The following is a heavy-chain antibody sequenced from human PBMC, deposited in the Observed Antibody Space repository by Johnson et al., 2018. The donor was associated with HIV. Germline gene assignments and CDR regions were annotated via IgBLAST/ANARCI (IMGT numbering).Heavy chain of an antibody. CDR3: AKEESGVNAFDI. J-gene: IGHJ3*02. CDR1: GFTFDDYA. V-gene: IGHV3-9*01. CDR2: ISWNSGSI. D-gene: IGHD5-12*01. Sequence: VQLVESGGGLVQPGRSLRLSCAASGFTFDDYAMHWVRQAPGKGLEWVSGISWNSGSIGYADSVKGRFTISRENAKNSLYLQMNSLSAEDTALYYCAKEESGVNAFDIWGQGTMVTVSS.